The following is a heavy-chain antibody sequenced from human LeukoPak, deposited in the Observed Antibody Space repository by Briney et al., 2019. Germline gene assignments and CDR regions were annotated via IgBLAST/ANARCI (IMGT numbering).Heavy chain of an antibody. Sequence: SETLSLTCTVSSGSISSSTYYWGWIRQPPGKGREWIGDISYNGRTNYTPSLKSRVTISVDTSKNQFSLKLRFVTASDTAVYYCARQDIVATIDYWGQGTLITVSS. D-gene: IGHD5-12*01. J-gene: IGHJ4*02. CDR1: SGSISSSTYY. V-gene: IGHV4-39*01. CDR3: ARQDIVATIDY. CDR2: ISYNGRT.